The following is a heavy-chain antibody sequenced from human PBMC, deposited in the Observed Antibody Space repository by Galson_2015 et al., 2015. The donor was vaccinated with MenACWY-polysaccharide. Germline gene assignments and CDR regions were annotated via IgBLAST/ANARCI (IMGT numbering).Heavy chain of an antibody. CDR3: ARRPGGLGNYFDY. Sequence: SLRLSCAASAFTFSSYWMSWVRQAPGKGLEWVANIKEDGSDKYYVDSAKGRFTISRDNAKSSLYLQMNSLRAEDTAVYYCARRPGGLGNYFDYWGQGTLVTVSS. CDR2: IKEDGSDK. V-gene: IGHV3-7*01. J-gene: IGHJ4*02. D-gene: IGHD3-16*01. CDR1: AFTFSSYW.